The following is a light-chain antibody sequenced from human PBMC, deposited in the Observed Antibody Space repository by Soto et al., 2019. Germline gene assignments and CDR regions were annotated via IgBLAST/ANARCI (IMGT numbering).Light chain of an antibody. Sequence: DIVLTQSPGTLSLSPGERVTPSCRASQIVTRDYLAWYHQAPGQAPRLLIYGAFNRATGISDRFSGSGSGTDFTLSISKLEPGDFGVYFCHQYGKSPRTFGQGTKVDIK. CDR2: GAF. V-gene: IGKV3-20*01. J-gene: IGKJ1*01. CDR1: QIVTRDY. CDR3: HQYGKSPRT.